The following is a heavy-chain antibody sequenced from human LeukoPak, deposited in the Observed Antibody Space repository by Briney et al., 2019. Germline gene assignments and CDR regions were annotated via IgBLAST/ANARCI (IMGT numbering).Heavy chain of an antibody. CDR1: GFTFSSYS. Sequence: GGSLRLSCAASGFTFSSYSMNWVRQAPGKGLEWVSSISSSSSYIYYADSVKGRFTISRDNAKNSLYLQMNSLRAEDTAVYYCAGPGGSGSRALDYWGQGTLVTVSS. J-gene: IGHJ4*02. V-gene: IGHV3-21*01. CDR3: AGPGGSGSRALDY. CDR2: ISSSSSYI. D-gene: IGHD3-10*01.